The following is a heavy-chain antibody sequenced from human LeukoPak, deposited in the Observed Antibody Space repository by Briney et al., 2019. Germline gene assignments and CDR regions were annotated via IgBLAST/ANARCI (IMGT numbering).Heavy chain of an antibody. Sequence: SETLSLTCAVYGGSFSGYYWSWIRQPPGKGLEWIGEINHSGSTNYNPSLKSRVTISVDTSKNQFSLKLSSVTAADTVVYYCAYAEGYCSGGSCYYYYGMDVWGQGTTVTVSS. CDR2: INHSGST. CDR3: AYAEGYCSGGSCYYYYGMDV. CDR1: GGSFSGYY. D-gene: IGHD2-15*01. V-gene: IGHV4-34*01. J-gene: IGHJ6*02.